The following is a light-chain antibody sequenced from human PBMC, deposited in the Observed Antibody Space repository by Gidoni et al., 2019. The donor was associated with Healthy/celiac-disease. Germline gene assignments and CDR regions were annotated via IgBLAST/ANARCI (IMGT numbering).Light chain of an antibody. J-gene: IGLJ3*02. CDR2: RNR. Sequence: QSVRTQPPSVSGAPGQRVTISCTGSSSNIGAGYDVHWYQQLPGTAPKLLIYRNRNRPAGVPDRFSGSKSGTSASLALTGLQAEDEADYYCHSYDSSLSGWVFGGGTKLTVL. CDR1: SSNIGAGYD. V-gene: IGLV1-40*01. CDR3: HSYDSSLSGWV.